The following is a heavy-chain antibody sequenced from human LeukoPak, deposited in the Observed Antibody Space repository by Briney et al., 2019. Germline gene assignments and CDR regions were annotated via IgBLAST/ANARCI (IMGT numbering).Heavy chain of an antibody. J-gene: IGHJ6*02. Sequence: AGSLRLSGGASGFTFSSYAMIWVRQAQGKGLEWVSAISGSGGSTYYADSVKGRFTISRDTSKNTVYLQMNRLRAEDTAIYFCAKDVLSWYYGMDVWGQGTTVTVSS. CDR1: GFTFSSYA. CDR3: AKDVLSWYYGMDV. V-gene: IGHV3-23*01. D-gene: IGHD1-1*01. CDR2: ISGSGGST.